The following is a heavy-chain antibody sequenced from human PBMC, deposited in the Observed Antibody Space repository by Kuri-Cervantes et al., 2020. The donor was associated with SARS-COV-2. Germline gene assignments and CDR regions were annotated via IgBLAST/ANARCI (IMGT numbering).Heavy chain of an antibody. CDR3: ARDNYYDSSGYWGRVHYHYGMDV. Sequence: SVKVSCKASGGTFSSYAISWVRQAPGQGLEWMGRIIPILGIANYAQKFQGRVTITADKSTSTAYMELSSLRSEDTAVYYCARDNYYDSSGYWGRVHYHYGMDVWGQGTTVTVSS. J-gene: IGHJ6*02. CDR1: GGTFSSYA. CDR2: IIPILGIA. D-gene: IGHD3-22*01. V-gene: IGHV1-69*04.